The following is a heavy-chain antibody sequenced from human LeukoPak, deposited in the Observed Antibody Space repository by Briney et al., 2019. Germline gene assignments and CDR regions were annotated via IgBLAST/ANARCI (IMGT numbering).Heavy chain of an antibody. CDR1: GFAFSRYG. V-gene: IGHV3-23*01. CDR2: ISGRGGNT. CDR3: AKAQGYLDY. Sequence: PGGSLRLSCAASGFAFSRYGIVWVRQAPGRGLEWVSGISGRGGNTYYGDSVKGRFTISRDNSKNTVYLQMNSLRAEDTAVYYCAKAQGYLDYWGQGTLATVSS. J-gene: IGHJ4*02.